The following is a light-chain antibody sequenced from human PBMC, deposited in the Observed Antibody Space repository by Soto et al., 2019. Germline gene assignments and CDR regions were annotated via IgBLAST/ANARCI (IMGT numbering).Light chain of an antibody. CDR2: KAS. J-gene: IGKJ1*01. V-gene: IGKV1-5*03. Sequence: DIQMTQSPSTLSASVGDRVTITCRASQSISSWLAWYQQKPGKAPRLLIYKASNLESGVPSRFSGSGSGTEFTLTISSLQPDESATYSCQRYKDNWTFGQGTKVDIK. CDR1: QSISSW. CDR3: QRYKDNWT.